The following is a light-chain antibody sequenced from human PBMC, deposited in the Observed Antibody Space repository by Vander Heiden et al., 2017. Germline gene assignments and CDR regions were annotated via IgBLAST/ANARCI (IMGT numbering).Light chain of an antibody. J-gene: IGKJ5*01. CDR3: QQDDRYPLT. CDR2: GAT. V-gene: IGKV1-16*02. Sequence: DIQMTQSTSSLSASVGDRVTIPCRASQDISHYLAWFQQKPGKAPKSLIYGATSLQSGVPSKFNGSGSGTEFTLTISSLQPEDFATYYCQQDDRYPLTFGQGTRLEIK. CDR1: QDISHY.